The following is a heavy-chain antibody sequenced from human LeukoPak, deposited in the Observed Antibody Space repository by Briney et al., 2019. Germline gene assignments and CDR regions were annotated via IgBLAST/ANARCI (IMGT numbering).Heavy chain of an antibody. CDR2: INPSGGTT. Sequence: GASVKVSCKASGYTFTSYYMHWVRQAPGQGLQWMGIINPSGGTTSYAQEFQGRVTMTRDTSTSTVYMELSSLRSEDTAVYYCARDRRDGFDYWGQGTLVTVSS. CDR1: GYTFTSYY. D-gene: IGHD5-24*01. J-gene: IGHJ4*02. V-gene: IGHV1-46*01. CDR3: ARDRRDGFDY.